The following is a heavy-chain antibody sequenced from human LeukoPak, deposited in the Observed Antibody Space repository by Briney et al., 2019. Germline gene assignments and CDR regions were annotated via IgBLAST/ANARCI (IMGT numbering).Heavy chain of an antibody. V-gene: IGHV3-23*01. CDR1: GFIFSSHG. J-gene: IGHJ4*02. Sequence: GGTLRLSCAASGFIFSSHGMNWVRQAPGEGLEWVSGISPSGDITYYADSVKGRFTISRDNSKNTLYLQMNSLRAEDTAVYYCAREGTKGSGTPLFDYWGQGTLVTVSS. CDR2: ISPSGDIT. CDR3: AREGTKGSGTPLFDY. D-gene: IGHD3-10*01.